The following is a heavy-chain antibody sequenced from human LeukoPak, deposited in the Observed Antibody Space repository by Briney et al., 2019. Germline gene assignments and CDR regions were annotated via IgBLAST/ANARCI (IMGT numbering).Heavy chain of an antibody. J-gene: IGHJ4*02. CDR3: AREPRAPNFDY. CDR2: ISSSSSYI. V-gene: IGHV3-21*01. CDR1: GFTFSSYS. Sequence: GGTLRLSCAASGFTFSSYSMNWVRQAPGKGLEWVSSISSSSSYIYYADSVKGRFTISRDNAKNSLYLQMNSLRAEDTAVYYCAREPRAPNFDYWGQGTLVTVSS.